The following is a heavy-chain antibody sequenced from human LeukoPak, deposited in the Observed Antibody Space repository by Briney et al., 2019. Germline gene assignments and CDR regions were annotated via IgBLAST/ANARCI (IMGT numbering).Heavy chain of an antibody. J-gene: IGHJ4*02. CDR1: GRSFSGYY. Sequence: NTADTQSLTCALYGRSFSGYYSSCTRHPPGRGLEWPRELNDMGSNNYKPSLKGRVTISVDTPNNQLTRKLRSVTAADTAVYCCARGALEGYFSGGSCPFFDDWGQGTLVTVSA. D-gene: IGHD2-15*01. CDR2: LNDMGSN. V-gene: IGHV4-34*01. CDR3: ARGALEGYFSGGSCPFFDD.